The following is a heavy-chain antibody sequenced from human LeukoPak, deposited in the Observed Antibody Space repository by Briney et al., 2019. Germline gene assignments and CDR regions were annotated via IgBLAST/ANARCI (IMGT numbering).Heavy chain of an antibody. J-gene: IGHJ6*03. CDR3: AKGSGSGSYYPYYYYYMDV. CDR1: GFTFGDYA. V-gene: IGHV3-30*02. Sequence: GGSLRLSCTASGFTFGDYAMSWFRQAPGKGLEWVAFIRYDGSNKYYADSVKGRFTISRDNSKNTLYLQMNSLRAEDTAVYYCAKGSGSGSYYPYYYYYMDVWGKGTTVTISS. CDR2: IRYDGSNK. D-gene: IGHD3-10*01.